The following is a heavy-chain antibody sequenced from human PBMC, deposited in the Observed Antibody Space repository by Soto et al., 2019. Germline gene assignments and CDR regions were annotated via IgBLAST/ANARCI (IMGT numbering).Heavy chain of an antibody. CDR3: ARRGPGHYFEY. J-gene: IGHJ4*02. D-gene: IGHD2-8*02. CDR2: ISGSGDST. Sequence: GGSLRLSCASSGFTFSSYAMRWVRQATGKGLEWVSAISGSGDSTYYTDSVKGRFTISRDNSKNTLYLKMNSLRAEDTVVYYCARRGPGHYFEYWGQGTLVTVSS. CDR1: GFTFSSYA. V-gene: IGHV3-23*01.